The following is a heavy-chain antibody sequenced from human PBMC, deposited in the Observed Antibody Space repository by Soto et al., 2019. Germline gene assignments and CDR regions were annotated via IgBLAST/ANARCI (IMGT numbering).Heavy chain of an antibody. Sequence: EVQVVESGGGLVQPGGSLRLSCAASGFPVSNHYMSWVRQSPGKGLEWVSIIYTDGGAYYADSVRGRFTNSRDNSKNTVYLQMNSLRAEDTALYYCARDGRDTAMDYFDYWGQGTLVTVSS. CDR1: GFPVSNHY. CDR2: IYTDGGA. D-gene: IGHD5-18*01. J-gene: IGHJ4*02. V-gene: IGHV3-66*01. CDR3: ARDGRDTAMDYFDY.